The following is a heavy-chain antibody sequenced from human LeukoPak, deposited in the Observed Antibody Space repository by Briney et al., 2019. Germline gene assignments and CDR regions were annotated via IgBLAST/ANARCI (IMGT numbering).Heavy chain of an antibody. V-gene: IGHV3-23*01. CDR2: ITDSGGST. CDR1: GFSFSSYA. D-gene: IGHD6-6*01. J-gene: IGHJ4*02. Sequence: AGGSLRLSCAASGFSFSSYAMSWVRQAPGKGLEWVSAITDSGGSTYHADSVKGRFTISSDNSKNTLFLQMNSLRVEDTAVYYCAKGSSSSRPYYFDYWGQGTLVTVSS. CDR3: AKGSSSSRPYYFDY.